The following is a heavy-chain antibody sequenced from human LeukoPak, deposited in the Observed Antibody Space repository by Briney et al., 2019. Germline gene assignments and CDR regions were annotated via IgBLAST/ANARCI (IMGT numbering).Heavy chain of an antibody. CDR2: INHSGST. V-gene: IGHV4-34*01. CDR1: GGSFGGYY. Sequence: PSETLSLTCAVYGGSFGGYYWSWIRQPPGKGLEWIGEINHSGSTNYNPSLKSRVTISVDTSKNQFSLKLSSVTAADTAVYYCATIRYGAFDIWGQGTMVTVSS. J-gene: IGHJ3*02. D-gene: IGHD3-9*01. CDR3: ATIRYGAFDI.